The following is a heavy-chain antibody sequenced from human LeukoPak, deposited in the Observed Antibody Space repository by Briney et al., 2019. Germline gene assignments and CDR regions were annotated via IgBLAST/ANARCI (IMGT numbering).Heavy chain of an antibody. J-gene: IGHJ4*02. CDR3: ARRRFSGDTAMLDY. CDR2: IDPSDSYT. CDR1: GYSFTTYW. V-gene: IGHV5-10-1*01. D-gene: IGHD5-18*01. Sequence: PGESLKISCKGSGYSFTTYWIIWVRQRSGKGLECMGSIDPSDSYTNYSPSFQGHVTISADTSISTAFLQWSSLKASDTAIYYCARRRFSGDTAMLDYWGQGTLASVSS.